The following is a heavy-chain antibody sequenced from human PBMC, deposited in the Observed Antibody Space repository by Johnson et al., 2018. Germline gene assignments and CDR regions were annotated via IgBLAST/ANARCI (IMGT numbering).Heavy chain of an antibody. CDR2: ISSSSSFI. V-gene: IGHV3-21*01. Sequence: VQLVESGGGLVQXGGSLRLSCVASGFTFSSYSMYWVRQAPGKGLEWVSSISSSSSFIYYADSLKGRFTISRDNAKTSLHLDMNSLRAEDMAVYYCARGGYCSGGSCYSFVAFDIWGQGTMVTVSS. CDR1: GFTFSSYS. D-gene: IGHD2-15*01. CDR3: ARGGYCSGGSCYSFVAFDI. J-gene: IGHJ3*02.